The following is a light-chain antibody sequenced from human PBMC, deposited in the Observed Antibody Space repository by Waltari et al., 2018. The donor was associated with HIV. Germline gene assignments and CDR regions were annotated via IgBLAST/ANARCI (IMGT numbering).Light chain of an antibody. J-gene: IGLJ3*02. V-gene: IGLV4-69*01. CDR2: VNDDGSH. Sequence: QPVVTQSPSASASLGASVKLTCTLSSGHSNYAIAWHQQQPEKGPRYLMTVNDDGSHSKGDGIPDRFSGSSSGAERYLSISSLQSEDEADYYCQTWDTGIRVFGGGTK. CDR3: QTWDTGIRV. CDR1: SGHSNYA.